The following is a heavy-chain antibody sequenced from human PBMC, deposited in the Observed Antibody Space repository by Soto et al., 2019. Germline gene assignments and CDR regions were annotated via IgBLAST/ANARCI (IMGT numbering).Heavy chain of an antibody. J-gene: IGHJ4*02. CDR1: GGTFSSYA. CDR3: ARGLHRSLYGSGAPGV. V-gene: IGHV1-69*06. CDR2: IIPIFGTA. Sequence: QVQLVQSGAEVKKPGSSLKVSCKASGGTFSSYAISWVRQAPGQGLEWMGGIIPIFGTANYAQKFQGRVTISADKSTSTAYMELSSLRSEDTAVYYCARGLHRSLYGSGAPGVWGQGTLVTVSS. D-gene: IGHD3-10*01.